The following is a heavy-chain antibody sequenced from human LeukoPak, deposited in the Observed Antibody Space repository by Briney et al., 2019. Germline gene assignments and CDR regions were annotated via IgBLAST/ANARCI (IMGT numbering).Heavy chain of an antibody. Sequence: HWVRQAPGKGLEWVAVISYDGSNKYYADSVKGRFPISRDNSKNTLYLQMNSLRAEDTAVYYCAKDLSEQWLEKVLDYWGQGTLVTVSS. CDR3: AKDLSEQWLEKVLDY. J-gene: IGHJ4*02. CDR2: ISYDGSNK. D-gene: IGHD6-19*01. V-gene: IGHV3-30*18.